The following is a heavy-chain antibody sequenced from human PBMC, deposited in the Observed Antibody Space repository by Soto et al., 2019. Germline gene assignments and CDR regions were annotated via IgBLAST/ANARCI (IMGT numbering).Heavy chain of an antibody. CDR3: ARGSRDCSGGSCYSWDS. D-gene: IGHD2-15*01. J-gene: IGHJ5*01. Sequence: QVQLQESGPGLVKPSETLSLTCTVSSDSFGTYFWSWVRQPAGKGLEWIGHIYASGRINYNPSVKSRVTISMDTSKTQLSLNMTSLTAADTAVYYCARGSRDCSGGSCYSWDSWGQGTLVTVSS. V-gene: IGHV4-4*07. CDR2: IYASGRI. CDR1: SDSFGTYF.